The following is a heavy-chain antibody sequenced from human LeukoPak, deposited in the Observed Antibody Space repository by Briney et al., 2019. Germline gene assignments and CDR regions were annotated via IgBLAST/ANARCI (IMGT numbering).Heavy chain of an antibody. D-gene: IGHD3-22*01. CDR2: ISGSGGST. J-gene: IGHJ4*02. CDR3: AKDSMIVVVITPAAFDY. V-gene: IGHV3-23*01. Sequence: GGSLRLSCAASGFTFSSYAMSWVRQAPEKGLEWVSAISGSGGSTYYADSVKGRFTISRDNSKNTLYLQMNSLRAEDTAVYYCAKDSMIVVVITPAAFDYWGQGTLVTVSS. CDR1: GFTFSSYA.